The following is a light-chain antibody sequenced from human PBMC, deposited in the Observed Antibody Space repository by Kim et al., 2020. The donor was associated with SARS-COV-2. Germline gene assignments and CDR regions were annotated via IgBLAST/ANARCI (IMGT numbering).Light chain of an antibody. CDR3: QQTFSTQYS. J-gene: IGKJ2*03. CDR1: QSVSIN. V-gene: IGKV1-39*01. Sequence: ASVGERVTITCRATQSVSINLNWYQQRPGKAPRLLIYGASTLQSGVPSRFSGSGSGTGFTLTISSLQPEDFAIYYCQQTFSTQYSFGQGTKLEI. CDR2: GAS.